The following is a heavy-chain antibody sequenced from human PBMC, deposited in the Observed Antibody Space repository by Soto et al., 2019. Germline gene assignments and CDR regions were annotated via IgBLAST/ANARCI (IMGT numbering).Heavy chain of an antibody. D-gene: IGHD2-15*01. CDR1: GVSLNSGHYY. Sequence: PSETRSLTCTVSGVSLNSGHYYWVWIRQSPGKGLAWIASIYYDESTYYNPSLKSRVTISTDKPKNQFSLTLKSVTAADTAVYYCGKVLIGATRHTDVGSWGQGALVTVSS. CDR2: IYYDEST. V-gene: IGHV4-39*01. J-gene: IGHJ4*02. CDR3: GKVLIGATRHTDVGS.